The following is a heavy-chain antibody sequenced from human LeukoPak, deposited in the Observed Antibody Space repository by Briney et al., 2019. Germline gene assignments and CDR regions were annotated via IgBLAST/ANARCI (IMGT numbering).Heavy chain of an antibody. J-gene: IGHJ1*01. CDR2: IRYDGSNK. Sequence: GGSLRLSCAASGFTFSSYGMHWVRQAPGKGLEWVAFIRYDGSNKYYADSVEGRFTISRDNSKNTLYLQMNSLRAEDTAVYYCFDSSGYYSRAEYFQHWGQGTLVTVSS. CDR3: FDSSGYYSRAEYFQH. V-gene: IGHV3-30*02. D-gene: IGHD3-22*01. CDR1: GFTFSSYG.